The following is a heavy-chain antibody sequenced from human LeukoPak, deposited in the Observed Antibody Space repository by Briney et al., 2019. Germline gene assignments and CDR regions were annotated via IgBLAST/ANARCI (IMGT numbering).Heavy chain of an antibody. CDR3: ARDNTVHTWGPEDGALDI. CDR1: GYSFTRYG. Sequence: ASVKVSCKASGYSFTRYGISWGRESPGQGDEWGGWISAYDGNTNYAQTFRVRVTMTTERSRSTASLELGRLTSGDRAVYYCARDNTVHTWGPEDGALDIWGQGTMVTVSS. CDR2: ISAYDGNT. J-gene: IGHJ3*02. V-gene: IGHV1-18*01. D-gene: IGHD7-27*01.